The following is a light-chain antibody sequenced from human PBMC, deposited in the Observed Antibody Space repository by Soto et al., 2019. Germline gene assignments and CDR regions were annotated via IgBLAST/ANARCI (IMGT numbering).Light chain of an antibody. CDR1: QSVSSNY. Sequence: EILLTQSPGTLSLSPGERATLSCRASQSVSSNYLAWYQQKPGQAPRLLIYGASSSATGIPYRFSGSGSGTDFTLTISRLEPEAFAVYYCQRYGTSPLAFGGGTKVEIK. CDR3: QRYGTSPLA. J-gene: IGKJ4*01. V-gene: IGKV3-20*01. CDR2: GAS.